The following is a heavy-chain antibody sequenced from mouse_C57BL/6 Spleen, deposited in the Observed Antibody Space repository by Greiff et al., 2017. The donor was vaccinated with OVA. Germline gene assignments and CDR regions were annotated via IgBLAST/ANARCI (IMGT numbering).Heavy chain of an antibody. CDR3: ARGRDYYGRVPDYFDY. CDR1: GYTFTDYN. Sequence: DVKLQESGPELVKPGASVKIPCKASGYTFTDYNMDWVKQSHGKSLEWIGDINPNNGGTIYNQKFKGKATLTVDKSSSTAYMELRSLTSEDTAVYYCARGRDYYGRVPDYFDYWGQGTTLTVSS. D-gene: IGHD1-1*01. V-gene: IGHV1-18*01. J-gene: IGHJ2*01. CDR2: INPNNGGT.